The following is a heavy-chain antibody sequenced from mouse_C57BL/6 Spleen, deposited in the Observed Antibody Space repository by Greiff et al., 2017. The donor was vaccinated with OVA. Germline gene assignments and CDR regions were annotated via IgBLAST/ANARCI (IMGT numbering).Heavy chain of an antibody. Sequence: QVQLKQSGAELVRPGASVTLSCKASGYTFTDYEMHWVKQTPVHGLEWIGAIDPETGGTAYNQKFKGKAILTADKSSSTAYMELRSLTSEDSAVHYCTRDGYLYYFDYWGQGTTLTVSS. CDR3: TRDGYLYYFDY. J-gene: IGHJ2*01. CDR1: GYTFTDYE. D-gene: IGHD5-1*01. V-gene: IGHV1-15*01. CDR2: IDPETGGT.